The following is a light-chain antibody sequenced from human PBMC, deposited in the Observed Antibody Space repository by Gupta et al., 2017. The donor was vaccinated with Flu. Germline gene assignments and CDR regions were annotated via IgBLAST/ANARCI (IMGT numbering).Light chain of an antibody. J-gene: IGLJ1*01. Sequence: QSELTHPPSASGTPGQRVTIPCSGSSSNIGVNYVFWYQQLPATAPPLLIVCKNQRPSAVPDRFSCGTNCASASPVISGLRYEDEADYYCSSWGDSIRDWDVFGTGTKLTVL. V-gene: IGLV1-47*02. CDR2: CKN. CDR3: SSWGDSIRDWDV. CDR1: SSNIGVNY.